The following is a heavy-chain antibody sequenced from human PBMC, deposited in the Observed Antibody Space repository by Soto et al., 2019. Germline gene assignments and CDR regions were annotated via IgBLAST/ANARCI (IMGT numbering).Heavy chain of an antibody. CDR2: SSYTGNT. CDR3: VRPDSSSWAAPFGS. CDR1: GAPITTGNYY. V-gene: IGHV4-39*01. D-gene: IGHD6-13*01. J-gene: IGHJ4*02. Sequence: QLRLQESGPGLVKPWETLSLTCTVSGAPITTGNYYWGWVRQPPGKGLQWIGSSSYTGNTYFNPSLRSRVTISVDTSKNQFSLRLTSVTAADTAVYYCVRPDSSSWAAPFGSWGQGTLVTVSS.